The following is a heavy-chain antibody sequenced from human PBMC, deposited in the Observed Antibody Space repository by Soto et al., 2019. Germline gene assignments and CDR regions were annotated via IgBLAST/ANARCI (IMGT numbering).Heavy chain of an antibody. J-gene: IGHJ6*04. CDR1: GFTVSSKY. V-gene: IGHV3-66*01. Sequence: EVQLVESGGGLVQPGGSLRLSCAASGFTVSSKYMTWVRQAPGKGLEWVSLIQSGGTTYYADSVKGRFTISRDTSENTLHLQIDSLRVEDTAVSYCARDNVRCDGGRCYGIPVDVWGKGTTVTVAS. CDR2: IQSGGTT. D-gene: IGHD2-15*01. CDR3: ARDNVRCDGGRCYGIPVDV.